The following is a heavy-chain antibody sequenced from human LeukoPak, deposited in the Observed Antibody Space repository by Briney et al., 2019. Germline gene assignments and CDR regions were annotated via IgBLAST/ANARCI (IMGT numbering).Heavy chain of an antibody. J-gene: IGHJ5*02. CDR1: GYTFTSYY. CDR3: ARGVNMITFGGVIVIPVLWWFDP. CDR2: ISPSGGST. V-gene: IGHV1-46*01. Sequence: GASVKVSCKASGYTFTSYYMHWVRQAPGQGLEWMGIISPSGGSTSYAQKFQGRVTMTRDTSTSTVYMELSSLRSEDTAVYYCARGVNMITFGGVIVIPVLWWFDPWGQGTLVTVSS. D-gene: IGHD3-16*02.